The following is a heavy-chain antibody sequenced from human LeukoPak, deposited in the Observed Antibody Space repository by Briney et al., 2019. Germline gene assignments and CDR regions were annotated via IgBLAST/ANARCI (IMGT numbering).Heavy chain of an antibody. Sequence: GGSLRLSCAASGFTFSSYAMSWVRQAPGKGLEWVSAISGSGGSTYYADSVKGRFTISRDNSKNTLYLQMNSLRAEDTAVYYCARGPPAASRYYDILTGYWSYWGQGTLVTVSS. J-gene: IGHJ4*02. CDR1: GFTFSSYA. V-gene: IGHV3-23*01. CDR2: ISGSGGST. D-gene: IGHD3-9*01. CDR3: ARGPPAASRYYDILTGYWSY.